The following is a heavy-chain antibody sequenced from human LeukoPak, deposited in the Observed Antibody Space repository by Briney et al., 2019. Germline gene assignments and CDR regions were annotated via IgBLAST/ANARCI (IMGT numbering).Heavy chain of an antibody. D-gene: IGHD5-24*01. J-gene: IGHJ4*02. CDR2: ISYDGSNK. CDR1: GFTFSSYA. CDR3: ARDRGDGTQSPFYS. V-gene: IGHV3-30-3*01. Sequence: GGSLRLSCAASGFTFSSYAMHWVRQAPGKGLEWVAVISYDGSNKYYADSVKGRFTISRDNSKNTLYLQMNSLRAEDTAVYYCARDRGDGTQSPFYSWGQGTVVTVAS.